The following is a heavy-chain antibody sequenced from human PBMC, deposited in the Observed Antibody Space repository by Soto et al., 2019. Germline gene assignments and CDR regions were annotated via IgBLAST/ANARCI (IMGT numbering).Heavy chain of an antibody. Sequence: QVQLQQWGAGLLKPSETLSLTCAVYGGSFSGYYWSWIRQPPGKGLEWIGEINHSGSTNYNPSLTSRVTISVDTSKNQFSLKLSSVTAADTAVYYCARRSSGWYYMNYWGQGTLVTVSS. V-gene: IGHV4-34*01. CDR3: ARRSSGWYYMNY. J-gene: IGHJ4*02. D-gene: IGHD6-19*01. CDR1: GGSFSGYY. CDR2: INHSGST.